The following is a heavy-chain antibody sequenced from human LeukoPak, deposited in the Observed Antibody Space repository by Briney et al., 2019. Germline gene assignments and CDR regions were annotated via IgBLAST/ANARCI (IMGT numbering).Heavy chain of an antibody. CDR1: GGTFCSYP. V-gene: IGHV1-69*13. J-gene: IGHJ4*02. CDR3: ARNSRVASTSGLNY. CDR2: ITPIFGEA. Sequence: VASVKVSCKVSGGTFCSYPISWVRQAPGQGLEWMGEITPIFGEAQNAEKFQGRVTITADEPTSTVYMELTSLRLDDTAMYYCARNSRVASTSGLNYWGQGTLVTVSS. D-gene: IGHD5-12*01.